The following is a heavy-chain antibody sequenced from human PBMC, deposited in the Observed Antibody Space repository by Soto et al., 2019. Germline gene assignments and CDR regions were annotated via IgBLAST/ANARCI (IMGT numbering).Heavy chain of an antibody. CDR3: ARGLAAQSFYFDF. J-gene: IGHJ4*02. CDR2: ISPDGAT. V-gene: IGHV4-34*01. D-gene: IGHD3-16*02. Sequence: QVQLHQWGAGLVRPSETLALTCAVIGGSFSTNNWNGFRQSPGRGLEWIGEISPDGATNFNPTLKSRLSMSVETSKRQFSLHLTSVTAADTAVYFCARGLAAQSFYFDFWGQGTLVTVSS. CDR1: GGSFSTNN.